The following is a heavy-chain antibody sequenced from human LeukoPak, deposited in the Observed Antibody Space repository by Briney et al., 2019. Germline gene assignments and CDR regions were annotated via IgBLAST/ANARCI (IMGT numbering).Heavy chain of an antibody. CDR3: ARVSELWPEYGSELPYHGMDV. CDR1: GYTFTGYY. CDR2: INPNSGGT. Sequence: ASVKVSCKASGYTFTGYYMHWVRQAPGQGLEWMGWINPNSGGTNYAQKFQGRVTMTRDTSISTAYMELSRLRSDDTAVYYCARVSELWPEYGSELPYHGMDVWGQGTTVTVSS. D-gene: IGHD5-18*01. J-gene: IGHJ6*02. V-gene: IGHV1-2*02.